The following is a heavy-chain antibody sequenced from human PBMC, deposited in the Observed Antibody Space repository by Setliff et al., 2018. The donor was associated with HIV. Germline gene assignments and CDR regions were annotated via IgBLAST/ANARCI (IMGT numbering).Heavy chain of an antibody. J-gene: IGHJ4*02. CDR3: ARSPRIGVAGEFEY. CDR1: GGSISSYY. V-gene: IGHV4-4*09. CDR2: IYTSGSV. D-gene: IGHD6-19*01. Sequence: PSETLSLTCTVSGGSISSYYWSWIRQPPGKGLEWIGYIYTSGSVNYNPSLNSRVTISVDTSKNQFSLKVNSVTAADTAVYYCARSPRIGVAGEFEYRGQGTLVTVSS.